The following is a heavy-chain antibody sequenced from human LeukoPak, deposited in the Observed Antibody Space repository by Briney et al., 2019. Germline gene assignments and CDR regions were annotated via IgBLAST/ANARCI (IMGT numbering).Heavy chain of an antibody. V-gene: IGHV3-23*01. Sequence: GGSLRLSCAASGFTFSSYAMSWVRQAPGKGLEWVSTISGSGGTTYYATPLKGRFTIPRHNSKNPLYLQLTSLRAEDTAVYYCAKDLRTTSSRGVFDYWGQGTLVTVS. D-gene: IGHD1-7*01. CDR2: ISGSGGTT. J-gene: IGHJ4*02. CDR3: AKDLRTTSSRGVFDY. CDR1: GFTFSSYA.